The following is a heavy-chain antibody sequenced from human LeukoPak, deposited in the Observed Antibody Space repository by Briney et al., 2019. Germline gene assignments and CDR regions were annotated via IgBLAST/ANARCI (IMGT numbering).Heavy chain of an antibody. V-gene: IGHV1-2*06. CDR1: GYTFTGYY. D-gene: IGHD6-19*01. CDR2: INPTSGGT. CDR3: ARDFSADY. Sequence: ASVKVSCKASGYTFTGYYMHWVRQAPGRGLEWMGRINPTSGGTNYAQKFQGRVTMTRDTSISTAYMELSRLRSDDTAVYYCARDFSADYWGQGTLVTVSS. J-gene: IGHJ4*02.